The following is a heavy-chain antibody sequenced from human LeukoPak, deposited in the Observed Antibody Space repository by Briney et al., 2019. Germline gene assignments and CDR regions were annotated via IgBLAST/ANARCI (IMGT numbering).Heavy chain of an antibody. D-gene: IGHD5-18*01. V-gene: IGHV1/OR15-3*02. CDR1: GYTFTSYY. CDR3: ASKSIEDSYGPGYHYYGMDV. CDR2: INAGNGNT. J-gene: IGHJ6*02. Sequence: ASVKVSCKASGYTFTSYYMHWVRQAPGQGLEWMGWINAGNGNTKYSQKFQGRVTITRDTSASTAYMELSSLRSEDTAVYYCASKSIEDSYGPGYHYYGMDVWGQGTTVTVSS.